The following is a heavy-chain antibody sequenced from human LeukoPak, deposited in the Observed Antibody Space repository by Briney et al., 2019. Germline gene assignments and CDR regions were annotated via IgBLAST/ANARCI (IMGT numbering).Heavy chain of an antibody. CDR2: INHSGST. V-gene: IGHV4-34*01. CDR3: ARGAVVRGGRYYYYYGMDV. Sequence: SETLSLTCAVYGGSFSGYYWSWIRRPPGKGLEWIGEINHSGSTNYNPSLKSRVTISVDTSKNQFSLKLSSVTAADTAVYYCARGAVVRGGRYYYYYGMDVWGKGTTVTVSS. J-gene: IGHJ6*04. CDR1: GGSFSGYY. D-gene: IGHD3-10*01.